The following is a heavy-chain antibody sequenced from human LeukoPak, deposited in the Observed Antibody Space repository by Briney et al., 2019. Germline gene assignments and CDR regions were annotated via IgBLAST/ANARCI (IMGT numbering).Heavy chain of an antibody. CDR3: TTTSWSGCYFDY. V-gene: IGHV3-15*01. D-gene: IGHD3-3*01. CDR2: IKSKTDGGTT. Sequence: GGSLRLSCAASGFTFSNAWMSWVRQAPGKGLEWVGRIKSKTDGGTTDYAAPVKGRVTISRDDPKNTLYLQMNSLKTEDTAFYYCTTTSWSGCYFDYWGQGTLVTVSS. J-gene: IGHJ4*02. CDR1: GFTFSNAW.